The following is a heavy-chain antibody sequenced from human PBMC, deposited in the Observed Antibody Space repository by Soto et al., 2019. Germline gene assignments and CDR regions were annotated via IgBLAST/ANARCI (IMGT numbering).Heavy chain of an antibody. CDR2: LNPKTGGT. Sequence: GASVKVSCKASGDTFSDYHIHWVRQAPGQGFEWMGWLNPKTGGTSYARKFQGRVTMTGDSSISTVHMDLTRLRSDDTAVYYCAREGSAWYKEFDYWGKGPLVTVSS. CDR3: AREGSAWYKEFDY. J-gene: IGHJ4*02. CDR1: GDTFSDYH. D-gene: IGHD6-13*01. V-gene: IGHV1-2*02.